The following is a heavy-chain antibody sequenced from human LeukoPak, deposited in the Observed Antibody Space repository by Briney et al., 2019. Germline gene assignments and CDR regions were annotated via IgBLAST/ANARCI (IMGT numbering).Heavy chain of an antibody. CDR3: ARYYCSGGSCRYYFDY. D-gene: IGHD2-15*01. J-gene: IGHJ4*02. CDR2: INHSGST. CDR1: GGSFSGYY. Sequence: SETLSLTCAVYGGSFSGYYWSWIRQSPGKGLEWIGEINHSGSTNYNPSLKSRVTISVDTSKNQFSLKLSSVTAADTAVYYCARYYCSGGSCRYYFDYWGQGTLVTVSS. V-gene: IGHV4-34*01.